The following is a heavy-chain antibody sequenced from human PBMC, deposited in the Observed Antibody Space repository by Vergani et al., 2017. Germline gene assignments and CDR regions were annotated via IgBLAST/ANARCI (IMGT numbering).Heavy chain of an antibody. CDR3: ARGRVPKSRGAFDY. J-gene: IGHJ4*02. V-gene: IGHV1-69*04. CDR1: GGTFSSYA. Sequence: QVQLVQSGAEVKKPGASVKVSCKASGGTFSSYAISWVRQAPGQGLEWMGRIIPILGIANYAQKLQGRVTMTTDTSTSTAYMELRSLRSDDTAVYYCARGRVPKSRGAFDYWGQGTLVTVSS. CDR2: IIPILGIA. D-gene: IGHD2-2*01.